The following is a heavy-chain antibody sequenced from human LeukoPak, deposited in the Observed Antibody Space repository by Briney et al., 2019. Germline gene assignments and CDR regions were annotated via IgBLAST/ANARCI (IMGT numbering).Heavy chain of an antibody. Sequence: GGSLRLSCAASGSTFSSYGMHWVRQAPGKGLEWVAFIRYDGSNKYYADSVKGRFTISRDNSKNTLYLQMNSLRAEDTAVYYCAREPRYSSGWYYFDYWGQGTLVTVSS. CDR1: GSTFSSYG. D-gene: IGHD6-19*01. CDR2: IRYDGSNK. CDR3: AREPRYSSGWYYFDY. V-gene: IGHV3-30*02. J-gene: IGHJ4*02.